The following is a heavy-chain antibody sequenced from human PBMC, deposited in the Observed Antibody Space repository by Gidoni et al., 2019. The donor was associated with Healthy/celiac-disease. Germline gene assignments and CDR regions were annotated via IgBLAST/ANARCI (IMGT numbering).Heavy chain of an antibody. CDR1: GFMFSSYW. Sequence: EVQLVESGGGLVQPGGSLRLSCAASGFMFSSYWMHWVRQAPGKGLVWVSRINSDGSTKGYADSVKGRFTISRDNAKNTLYLQMNSLRAEDTAVYYCARWGYGDVDYWGQGTLVTVSS. J-gene: IGHJ4*02. CDR2: INSDGSTK. D-gene: IGHD4-17*01. V-gene: IGHV3-74*01. CDR3: ARWGYGDVDY.